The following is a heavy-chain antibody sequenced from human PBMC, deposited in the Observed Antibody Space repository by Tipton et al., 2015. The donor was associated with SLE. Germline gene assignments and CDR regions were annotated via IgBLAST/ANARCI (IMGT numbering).Heavy chain of an antibody. J-gene: IGHJ3*02. CDR1: GGSISSYY. CDR2: IYYSGST. D-gene: IGHD5-12*01. Sequence: TLSLTCTVSGGSISSYYWSWIRQPPGKGLEWIGYIYYSGSTNYNPSLKSRVTISVDTSKNQFSLKLSSVTAADTAVYYCARLSGFWAFDIWGQGTMVTVSS. CDR3: ARLSGFWAFDI. V-gene: IGHV4-59*08.